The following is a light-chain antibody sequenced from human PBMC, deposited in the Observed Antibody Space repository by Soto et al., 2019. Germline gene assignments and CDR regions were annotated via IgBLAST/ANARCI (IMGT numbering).Light chain of an antibody. J-gene: IGLJ1*01. V-gene: IGLV2-14*01. CDR1: SSVVGGYNY. CDR3: SSYTSSTFYV. Sequence: QSVLTQPAPVSGSPGQSITISCTGTSSVVGGYNYVSWFQQHPGKAPKLMIYDVSNRPSGVSNRFSGSKSGNTASLTISGLQAEDEADYYCSSYTSSTFYVFGTGTKVTVL. CDR2: DVS.